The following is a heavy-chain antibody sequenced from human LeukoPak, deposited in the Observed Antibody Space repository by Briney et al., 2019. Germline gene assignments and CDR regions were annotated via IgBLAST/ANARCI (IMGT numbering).Heavy chain of an antibody. CDR2: IYYSGST. CDR3: ARRANYVWGDYYFDY. J-gene: IGHJ4*02. CDR1: GGSISSSSSY. Sequence: SETLSLTCTVSGGSISSSSSYWGWIRQPPGTGLEWIGSIYYSGSTYYNPSLKSRVTISVDTSKNQFSLKLSSVTAADTAVYYCARRANYVWGDYYFDYWGQGTLVTVSS. D-gene: IGHD3-16*01. V-gene: IGHV4-39*01.